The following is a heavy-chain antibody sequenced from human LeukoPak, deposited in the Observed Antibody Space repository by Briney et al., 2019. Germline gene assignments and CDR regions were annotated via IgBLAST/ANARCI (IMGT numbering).Heavy chain of an antibody. V-gene: IGHV3-21*04. CDR1: GFTFSSYS. D-gene: IGHD6-19*01. CDR3: AKEGRSYSSGWYDY. J-gene: IGHJ4*02. CDR2: ISSSSSYI. Sequence: GGSLRLSCAASGFTFSSYSMNWVRQAPGKGLEWVSSISSSSSYIYYADSVKGRFTISRDNSKNTLYLQMNSLRAEDTAVYYCAKEGRSYSSGWYDYWGQGTLVTVSS.